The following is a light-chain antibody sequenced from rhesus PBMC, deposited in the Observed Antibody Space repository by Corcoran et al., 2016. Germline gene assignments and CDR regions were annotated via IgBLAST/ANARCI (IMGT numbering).Light chain of an antibody. CDR2: NIN. Sequence: QAVVTQEPSLTVSPGGTVTLTCGSDTGGVTNINYPHWFQQKPGQAPRGLIYNINNKHSWTPARFPGSLAGGMAALTLSGAQPEDWADYFCFLYCYGSVVVGGGTRLTVL. J-gene: IGLJ2*01. CDR3: FLYCYGSVV. CDR1: TGGVTNINY. V-gene: IGLV7-71*01.